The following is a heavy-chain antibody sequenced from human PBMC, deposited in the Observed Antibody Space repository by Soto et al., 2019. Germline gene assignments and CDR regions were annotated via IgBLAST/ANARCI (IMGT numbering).Heavy chain of an antibody. J-gene: IGHJ3*01. D-gene: IGHD3-16*01. V-gene: IGHV1-24*01. CDR2: FIPEDGEA. CDR3: ATDAIIMTWTHGAFDV. Sequence: ASVKVSCKVSGYTLSQLSIHWVRQVAGKGLEWMANFIPEDGEAFYAHKFQGRITLTEDTSTQTSYMELSGLRSDDTAVYYCATDAIIMTWTHGAFDVWGQGTMVTVSS. CDR1: GYTLSQLS.